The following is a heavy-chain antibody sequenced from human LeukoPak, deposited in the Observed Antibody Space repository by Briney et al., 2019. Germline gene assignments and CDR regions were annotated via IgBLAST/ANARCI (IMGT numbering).Heavy chain of an antibody. Sequence: PSETPSLTCTVSGGSISSYYWSWIRQPPGKGLEWIGYIYYSGSTNYNPSLKSRVTISVDTSKNQFSLKLSSVTAADTAVYYCARDRGSSFDYWGQGTLVTVSS. CDR3: ARDRGSSFDY. CDR1: GGSISSYY. J-gene: IGHJ4*02. V-gene: IGHV4-59*01. CDR2: IYYSGST. D-gene: IGHD6-13*01.